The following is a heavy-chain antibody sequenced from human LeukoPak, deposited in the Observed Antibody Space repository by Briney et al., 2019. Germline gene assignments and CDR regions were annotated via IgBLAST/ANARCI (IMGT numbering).Heavy chain of an antibody. CDR3: ARETYFDY. CDR2: ISGSGSTI. Sequence: PGGSLRLSCVASGFTFSSYEMSWVRQALGEGLHLLYYISGSGSTIYYTDFVKGRFTISRDNDKNSVYLQMNSLRAEDTAVYYCARETYFDYWGQGTLLTVSS. J-gene: IGHJ4*02. CDR1: GFTFSSYE. V-gene: IGHV3-48*03.